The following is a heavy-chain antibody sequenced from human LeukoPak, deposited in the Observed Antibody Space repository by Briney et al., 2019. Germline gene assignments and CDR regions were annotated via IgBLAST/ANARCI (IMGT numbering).Heavy chain of an antibody. D-gene: IGHD3-22*01. J-gene: IGHJ4*02. V-gene: IGHV3-23*01. CDR2: ISGSGGNT. Sequence: ETLSLTCTVSGGSISSGVYYWSWVRQAPGKGLEWVSGISGSGGNTYYADSVKGRFTISRDNSKNTLYLQMNSLRAEDTAVYFCAKRGVVIRVILVGFHKEAYYFDSWGQGALVTVSS. CDR1: GGSISSGVYY. CDR3: AKRGVVIRVILVGFHKEAYYFDS.